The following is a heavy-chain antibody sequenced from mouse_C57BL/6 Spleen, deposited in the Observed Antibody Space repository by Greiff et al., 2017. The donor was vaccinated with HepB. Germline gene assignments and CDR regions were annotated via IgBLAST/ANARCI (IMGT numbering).Heavy chain of an antibody. CDR3: ARESLLYYAMDY. V-gene: IGHV3-1*01. J-gene: IGHJ4*01. Sequence: EVQGVESGPGMVKPSQSLSLTCTVTGYSITSGYDWHWIRHFPGNKLEWMGYISYSGSTNYNPSLKSRISITHDTSKNHFFLKLNSVTTEDTATYYCARESLLYYAMDYWGQGTSVTVSS. CDR1: GYSITSGYD. D-gene: IGHD2-10*01. CDR2: ISYSGST.